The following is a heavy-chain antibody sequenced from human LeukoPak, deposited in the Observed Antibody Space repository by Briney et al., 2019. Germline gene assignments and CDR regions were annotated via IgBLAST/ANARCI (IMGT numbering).Heavy chain of an antibody. V-gene: IGHV1-3*01. CDR2: INAGNGNT. Sequence: ASVKVSYKASGYTFTSYAMHWVRQAPGQRLEWMGWINAGNGNTKYSQKFQGRVTITRDTSASTAYMELSSLRSEDTAVYYCARESCSGGSCHYYFDYWGQGTLVTVSS. D-gene: IGHD2-15*01. J-gene: IGHJ4*02. CDR3: ARESCSGGSCHYYFDY. CDR1: GYTFTSYA.